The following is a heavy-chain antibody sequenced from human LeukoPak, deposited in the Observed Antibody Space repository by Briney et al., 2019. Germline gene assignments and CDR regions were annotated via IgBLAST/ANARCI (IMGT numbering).Heavy chain of an antibody. D-gene: IGHD1-1*01. CDR3: ARDGPNWYDY. Sequence: SETLSLTCTVSGGSISGYYWSWIRQPPGRGLEWIGYIYYTGRPNYNPSLKSRVTISVDTSKNQFSLKLTSVTAADTAVYYCARDGPNWYDYWSQGTLVTVSS. V-gene: IGHV4-59*01. J-gene: IGHJ4*02. CDR2: IYYTGRP. CDR1: GGSISGYY.